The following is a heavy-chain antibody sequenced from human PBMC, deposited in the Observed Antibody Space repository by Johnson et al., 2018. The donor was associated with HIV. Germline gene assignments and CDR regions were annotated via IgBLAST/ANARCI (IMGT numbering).Heavy chain of an antibody. CDR1: GFTFSSYA. Sequence: VQVVESGGGLAQPGGSLRLSCAASGFTFSSYAMSWVRQAPGKGLEWVSAISGSGVGIYYADSVKGRFTISRDNSKNTLYLQMNSLRAEDTAVYYCAKDFYSSQPEGAFDIWGQGTMVTVSS. CDR2: ISGSGVGI. CDR3: AKDFYSSQPEGAFDI. V-gene: IGHV3-23*04. J-gene: IGHJ3*02. D-gene: IGHD6-6*01.